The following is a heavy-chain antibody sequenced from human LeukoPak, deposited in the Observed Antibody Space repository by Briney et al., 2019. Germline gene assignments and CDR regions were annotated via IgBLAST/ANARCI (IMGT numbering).Heavy chain of an antibody. CDR3: VKDPQRLPVKTGTNPPSGDY. D-gene: IGHD1-1*01. J-gene: IGHJ4*02. Sequence: GGSLRLSCAASGFTFSSYAMSWVRQAPGKGLEWVSAISGSGGSTYYADSVKGRFTISRDNSKNTLYLRMNSLRAEDTAVYYCVKDPQRLPVKTGTNPPSGDYWGQGTLVTVSS. CDR2: ISGSGGST. V-gene: IGHV3-23*01. CDR1: GFTFSSYA.